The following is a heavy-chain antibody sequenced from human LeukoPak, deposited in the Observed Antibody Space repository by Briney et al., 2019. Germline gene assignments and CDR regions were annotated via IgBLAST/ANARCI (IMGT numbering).Heavy chain of an antibody. V-gene: IGHV3-21*01. CDR1: GFTFSSYS. D-gene: IGHD6-19*01. CDR3: ARERSSGWSAFDI. Sequence: GGSLRLSCAASGFTFSSYSMNWVRQAPGKGLEWVSSISSSSSYIYYADSVKGRFTISRDNAKNSLYLQMNSLRAEDTAVYYCARERSSGWSAFDIWGQGTMVTVSS. J-gene: IGHJ3*02. CDR2: ISSSSSYI.